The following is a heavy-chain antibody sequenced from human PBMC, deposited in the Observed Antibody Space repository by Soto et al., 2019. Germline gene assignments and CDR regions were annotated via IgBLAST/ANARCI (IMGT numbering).Heavy chain of an antibody. J-gene: IGHJ4*02. CDR3: ARDGGRHSGGIDY. CDR1: GGTFSSYS. CDR2: IIPIFGTA. D-gene: IGHD1-26*01. V-gene: IGHV1-69*01. Sequence: QVQLVQSGAEVKKPGSSVKVSCKASGGTFSSYSINWVRQAPGQGLEWMGEIIPIFGTANYAQKFQGSVTITADESTSTAYMELSSLSSEDTAVYSCARDGGRHSGGIDYWGQGTLVTVSS.